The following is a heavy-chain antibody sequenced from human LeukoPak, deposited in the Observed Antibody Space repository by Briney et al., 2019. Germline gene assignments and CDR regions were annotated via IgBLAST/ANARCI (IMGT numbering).Heavy chain of an antibody. D-gene: IGHD3-3*01. CDR3: ARAPNYDFWSGYSPGAFDI. J-gene: IGHJ3*02. Sequence: GESLKISCKGSGYSFTSYWIGWVRQMPGKGLEWMGVIYPGDSDTRYSPSFQGRVTISADKSISPAYLQWSSLKASDTAMYYCARAPNYDFWSGYSPGAFDIWGQGTMVTVSS. CDR2: IYPGDSDT. CDR1: GYSFTSYW. V-gene: IGHV5-51*01.